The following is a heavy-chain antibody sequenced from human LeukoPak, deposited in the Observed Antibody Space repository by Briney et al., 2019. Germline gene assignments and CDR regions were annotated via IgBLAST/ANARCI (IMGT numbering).Heavy chain of an antibody. V-gene: IGHV3-74*01. Sequence: PGGSLRLSCAASGFTFSSYWMHWVRQAPGKGLVWVSRIHSDGISTNYADSVKGRFTISRDNAENTLYLQMNSLRAEDTALYYCARRDIVVVPAAIFGAFDIWGQGTMVTVSS. CDR3: ARRDIVVVPAAIFGAFDI. CDR2: IHSDGIST. J-gene: IGHJ3*02. CDR1: GFTFSSYW. D-gene: IGHD2-2*02.